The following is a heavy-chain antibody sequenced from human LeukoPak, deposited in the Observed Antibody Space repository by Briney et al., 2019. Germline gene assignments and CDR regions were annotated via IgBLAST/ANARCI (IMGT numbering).Heavy chain of an antibody. V-gene: IGHV3-7*01. CDR1: GFPFSGHW. CDR2: IKHDGTDK. Sequence: GGSLRLSCAASGFPFSGHWMDWVRQAPGKGLEWVANIKHDGTDKYYVDSVKGRFTISRDNAKSSVYLDMNNLRAEDTAAYYCARVLNSGGYAYPGSLDYWGQGTLVTVSS. D-gene: IGHD2-15*01. J-gene: IGHJ4*02. CDR3: ARVLNSGGYAYPGSLDY.